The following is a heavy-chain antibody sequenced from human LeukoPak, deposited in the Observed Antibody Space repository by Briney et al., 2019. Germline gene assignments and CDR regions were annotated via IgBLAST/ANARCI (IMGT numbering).Heavy chain of an antibody. Sequence: ASVKVSCKASGYTFTSYDINWVRQATGQGLEWMGWMNPNSGNTGYAQKFQGRVTMTRDTSTSTVYMELSSLRSEDTAVYYCARDYYDSSGYYDYWGQGTLVTVSS. CDR1: GYTFTSYD. D-gene: IGHD3-22*01. V-gene: IGHV1-8*01. J-gene: IGHJ4*02. CDR3: ARDYYDSSGYYDY. CDR2: MNPNSGNT.